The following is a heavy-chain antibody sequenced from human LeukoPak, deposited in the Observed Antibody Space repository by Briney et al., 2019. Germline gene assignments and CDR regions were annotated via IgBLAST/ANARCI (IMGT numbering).Heavy chain of an antibody. CDR2: IYTSGST. CDR1: GGSISSGSYY. Sequence: SETLSLTCTVSGGSISSGSYYWSWIRQPAGKGLEWIGRIYTSGSTNYNPSLKTRVTISVDTSKNQFSLKLSSVTAADTAVYYGAREKGSSWYTDAFDIWGQGTMVTVSS. CDR3: AREKGSSWYTDAFDI. V-gene: IGHV4-61*02. J-gene: IGHJ3*02. D-gene: IGHD6-13*01.